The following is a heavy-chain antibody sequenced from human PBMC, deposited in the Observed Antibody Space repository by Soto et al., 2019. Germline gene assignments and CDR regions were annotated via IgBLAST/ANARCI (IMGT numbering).Heavy chain of an antibody. D-gene: IGHD6-13*01. Sequence: QLQMQESGPGLVKPSETLSLTCTVSGGSISSSSYYWGWIRQPPGKGLEWIGSIYYSGSTYYNPSLKSPVTISVDTSKNQFSLKLSPVTAADTAVYYCARAIAAAGTVWGQGILVTVSS. CDR3: ARAIAAAGTV. CDR1: GGSISSSSYY. V-gene: IGHV4-39*01. J-gene: IGHJ4*02. CDR2: IYYSGST.